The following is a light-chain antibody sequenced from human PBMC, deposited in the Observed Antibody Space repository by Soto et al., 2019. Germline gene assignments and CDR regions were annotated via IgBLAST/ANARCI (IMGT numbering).Light chain of an antibody. CDR2: TVS. Sequence: DIQMTQSPSSVSASVGDRVTITCRASQGISSWLAWYQQKPGKAPKLLIYTVSNLQSGVPSRFNGSTAETDFTLTISSLQPEDFATYYCQQANSFPITFGQGTRLEIK. CDR1: QGISSW. J-gene: IGKJ5*01. V-gene: IGKV1D-12*01. CDR3: QQANSFPIT.